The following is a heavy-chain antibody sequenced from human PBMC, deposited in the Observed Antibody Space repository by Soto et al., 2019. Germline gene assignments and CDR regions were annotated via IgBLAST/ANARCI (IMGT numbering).Heavy chain of an antibody. CDR1: GGSISSYY. J-gene: IGHJ4*02. Sequence: SSETLSLTCTVSGGSISSYYWSWIRQPPGKGLEWIGYIYYSGSTNYNPSLKSRVTISVDTSKNQFSLKLSSVTAADTAVYYCARASYGDEVHYWGQGTLVTVSS. CDR3: ARASYGDEVHY. D-gene: IGHD4-17*01. V-gene: IGHV4-59*01. CDR2: IYYSGST.